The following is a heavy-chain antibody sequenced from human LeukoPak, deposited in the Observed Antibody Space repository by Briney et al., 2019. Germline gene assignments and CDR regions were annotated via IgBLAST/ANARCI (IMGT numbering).Heavy chain of an antibody. Sequence: PGGSLRLSCAASGVTFSSYWMSWVRQAPGKGLEWVANIKQDGSEKYYVDSVKGRFTISRDNAKNSLYLQMNSLRAEDTSVYYCAVDGDAFDYWGQGTLVTVSS. V-gene: IGHV3-7*01. D-gene: IGHD7-27*01. CDR3: AVDGDAFDY. CDR2: IKQDGSEK. J-gene: IGHJ4*02. CDR1: GVTFSSYW.